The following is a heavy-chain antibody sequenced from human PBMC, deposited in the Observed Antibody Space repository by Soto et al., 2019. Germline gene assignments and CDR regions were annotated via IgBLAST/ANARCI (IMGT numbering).Heavy chain of an antibody. D-gene: IGHD3-22*01. Sequence: GGSLRLSCAASGFTFSSYAMSWVRQAPGKGLEWVSAISGSGGSTYYADSVKGRFTISRDNSKNTLYLQMNSLRAEDTAVYYCAKVYKDYYDSSGYPGYFDYWGQGTLVTVSS. V-gene: IGHV3-23*01. CDR3: AKVYKDYYDSSGYPGYFDY. J-gene: IGHJ4*02. CDR1: GFTFSSYA. CDR2: ISGSGGST.